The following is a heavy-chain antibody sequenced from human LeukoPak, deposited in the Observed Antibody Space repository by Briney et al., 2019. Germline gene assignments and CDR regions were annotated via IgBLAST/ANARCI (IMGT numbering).Heavy chain of an antibody. J-gene: IGHJ4*02. CDR1: GSSFPSYW. D-gene: IGHD3-22*01. Sequence: PGESLKISCKASGSSFPSYWIGWVRQMPGKGLEWMGIIYPGDSDTRYSPSFQGQVTISADKSISTAYLQWSSLKASDTAMYYCARFYYDNSRYYGGFFYWGQGTLVTVSS. CDR3: ARFYYDNSRYYGGFFY. CDR2: IYPGDSDT. V-gene: IGHV5-51*01.